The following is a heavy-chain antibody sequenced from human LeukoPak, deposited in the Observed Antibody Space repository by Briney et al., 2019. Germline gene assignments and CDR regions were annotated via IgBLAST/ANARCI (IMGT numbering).Heavy chain of an antibody. V-gene: IGHV3-23*01. CDR1: GFTFSSHG. CDR3: AKGYSSGLYKLYYFDF. D-gene: IGHD6-19*01. CDR2: IRGDGVTT. J-gene: IGHJ4*02. Sequence: PGGSLRLSCAASGFTFSSHGMNWVRQAPGKGLEWVSGIRGDGVTTYYADSVKGRFTISRDNAKNSLYLQMNSLRAEDTAVYYCAKGYSSGLYKLYYFDFWGQGTLVTVSS.